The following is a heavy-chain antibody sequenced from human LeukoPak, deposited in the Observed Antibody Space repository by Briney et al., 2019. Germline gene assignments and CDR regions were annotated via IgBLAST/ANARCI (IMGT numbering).Heavy chain of an antibody. CDR3: ARGGYCSGGSCYSGRFDP. CDR2: IYYSGST. CDR1: GGSISSSSYY. J-gene: IGHJ5*02. V-gene: IGHV4-61*05. Sequence: PSETLSLTCTVSGGSISSSSYYWGWIRQPPGKGLEWIGYIYYSGSTNYNPSLKSRVTISVDTSKNQFSLKLSSVTAADTAVYYCARGGYCSGGSCYSGRFDPWGQGTLVTVSS. D-gene: IGHD2-15*01.